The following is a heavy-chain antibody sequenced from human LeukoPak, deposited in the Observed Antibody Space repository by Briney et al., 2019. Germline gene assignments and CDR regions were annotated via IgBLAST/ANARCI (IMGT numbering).Heavy chain of an antibody. CDR3: ASWRDSEGYSYGYTD. CDR1: RGSISSGNYY. J-gene: IGHJ4*02. Sequence: SETLSLTCTVSRGSISSGNYYWSWIRQPPGKGLEWIGYIYYSGSTNYNPSLKSRVTISVDTSKNQFSLKLSSVTAADTAVYYCASWRDSEGYSYGYTDWGQGTLVTVSS. CDR2: IYYSGST. V-gene: IGHV4-61*01. D-gene: IGHD5-18*01.